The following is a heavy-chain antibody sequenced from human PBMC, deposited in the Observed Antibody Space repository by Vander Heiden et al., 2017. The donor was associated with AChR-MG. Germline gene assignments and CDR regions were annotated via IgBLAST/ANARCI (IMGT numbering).Heavy chain of an antibody. CDR3: ARSQFDY. V-gene: IGHV3-74*01. Sequence: EVQLVESGGGLVQPGGSLSLSCAASGFIFSSDWMHWVRQAPGKGLVWVSRINSDGNSTNYADSVKGRFTISRDNAKNTLYLQMNGLRVEDTAVYYCARSQFDYWGQGALVTVSP. CDR1: GFIFSSDW. CDR2: INSDGNST. J-gene: IGHJ4*02.